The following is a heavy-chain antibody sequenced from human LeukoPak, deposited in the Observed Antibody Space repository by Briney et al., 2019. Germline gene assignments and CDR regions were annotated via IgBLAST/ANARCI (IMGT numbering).Heavy chain of an antibody. V-gene: IGHV4-31*03. Sequence: SETLSLTCTVSGGSISSGYYWSWIRQHPGKGLEWTGYIYYSGSTYYNPSLKSRVTISVDTSKNQFSLKLSSVTAADTAVYYCARDPNWNYGGGWFDPWGQGTLVTVSS. CDR2: IYYSGST. D-gene: IGHD1-7*01. J-gene: IGHJ5*02. CDR1: GGSISSGYY. CDR3: ARDPNWNYGGGWFDP.